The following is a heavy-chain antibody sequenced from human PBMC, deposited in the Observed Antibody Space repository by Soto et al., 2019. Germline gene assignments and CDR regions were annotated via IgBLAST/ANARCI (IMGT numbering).Heavy chain of an antibody. CDR3: ATLLWFGSYDAFDI. D-gene: IGHD3-10*01. Sequence: GGSLRLSCAASGFTFSDYYMSWIRQAPGKGLEWVSYISSSGSTIYYADSVKGRFTISRDNAKNSLYLQMNSLRAEDTAVYYCATLLWFGSYDAFDIWGQGTMVTVSS. CDR2: ISSSGSTI. J-gene: IGHJ3*02. V-gene: IGHV3-11*01. CDR1: GFTFSDYY.